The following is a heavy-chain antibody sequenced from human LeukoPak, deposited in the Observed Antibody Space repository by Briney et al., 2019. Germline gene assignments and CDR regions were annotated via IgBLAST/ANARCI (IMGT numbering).Heavy chain of an antibody. J-gene: IGHJ4*02. Sequence: SVKVSCKASGGTFSSYAISWVRQAPGQGLEWMGGIIPIFGTANYAQKFQGRVTITTDESTSTAYMELSSLRSEDTAVYYCAWGYYDFWSSKGESFDYWGQGTLVTVSS. CDR2: IIPIFGTA. CDR3: AWGYYDFWSSKGESFDY. D-gene: IGHD3-3*01. CDR1: GGTFSSYA. V-gene: IGHV1-69*05.